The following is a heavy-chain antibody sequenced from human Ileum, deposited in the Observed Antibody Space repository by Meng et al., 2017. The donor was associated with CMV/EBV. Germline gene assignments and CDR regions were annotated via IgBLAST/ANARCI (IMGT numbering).Heavy chain of an antibody. J-gene: IGHJ4*02. CDR3: AKDLGIVGVHGLDY. CDR2: TWYDGSNE. Sequence: SGFIFGNYGMHWVRQAPGKGLEWVALTWYDGSNEQYADSVKGRFTISRDNSKNTLYLQMNSLRVEDTAVYYCAKDLGIVGVHGLDYWGQGTLVTVSS. CDR1: GFIFGNYG. V-gene: IGHV3-33*06. D-gene: IGHD1-26*01.